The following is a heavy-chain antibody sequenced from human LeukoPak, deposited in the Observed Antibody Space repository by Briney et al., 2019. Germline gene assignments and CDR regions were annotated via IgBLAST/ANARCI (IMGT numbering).Heavy chain of an antibody. D-gene: IGHD2-2*01. J-gene: IGHJ6*02. CDR3: ARVPAASSGMDV. Sequence: GASVKVSCKASGYTFTSYDINWARQATGQGLEWMGWMNPNSGNTGYAQKFQGRVTMTRNTSISTAYMELSSLRSEDTAVYYCARVPAASSGMDVWGQGTTVTVSS. V-gene: IGHV1-8*01. CDR1: GYTFTSYD. CDR2: MNPNSGNT.